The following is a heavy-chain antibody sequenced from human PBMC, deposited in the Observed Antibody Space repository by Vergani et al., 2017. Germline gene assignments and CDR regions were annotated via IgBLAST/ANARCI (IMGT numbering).Heavy chain of an antibody. D-gene: IGHD3/OR15-3a*01. J-gene: IGHJ6*03. CDR3: ARVYCRGMSCAGTDYFYHIDV. CDR2: IFPGDSQI. CDR1: GFSFSTYW. Sequence: EVQLVQSGAEVKKPGESLKISCKGSGFSFSTYWIGWVRQMPGKGLEWMGLIFPGDSQIRSSLSFQGRVTISADKSISTAYLQWSSLKASDSAMYYCARVYCRGMSCAGTDYFYHIDVWGKGTTVTVS. V-gene: IGHV5-51*01.